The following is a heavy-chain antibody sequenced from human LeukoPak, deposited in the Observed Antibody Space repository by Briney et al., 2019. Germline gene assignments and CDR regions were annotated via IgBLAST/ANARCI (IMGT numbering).Heavy chain of an antibody. CDR3: ARDRGYFYDQLDY. CDR2: ISVSGGVR. J-gene: IGHJ4*02. V-gene: IGHV3-48*02. CDR1: GYPFSSYS. D-gene: IGHD2/OR15-2a*01. Sequence: GGSLSLSCVASGYPFSSYSMNWIRQAPGKGLEWVSYISVSGGVRSYADSVKGRFTISRDDARNSLYLQMNSLKDEDTAVYYCARDRGYFYDQLDYWGQGTLVTVSS.